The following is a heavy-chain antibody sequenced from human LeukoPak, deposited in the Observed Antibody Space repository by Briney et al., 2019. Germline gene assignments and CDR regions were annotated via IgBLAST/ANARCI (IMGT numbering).Heavy chain of an antibody. CDR2: IWYDGSNK. V-gene: IGHV3-33*01. J-gene: IGHJ5*02. D-gene: IGHD3-22*01. CDR1: GFTFSSYG. CDR3: ARDSSGLNWFDP. Sequence: PGGSLRLSFAAPGFTFSSYGMHWVRQAPGKGLEWVAVIWYDGSNKYYADSVKGRFTISRDNSKNTLYLQMNSLRAEDTAVYYCARDSSGLNWFDPWGQGTLVTVSS.